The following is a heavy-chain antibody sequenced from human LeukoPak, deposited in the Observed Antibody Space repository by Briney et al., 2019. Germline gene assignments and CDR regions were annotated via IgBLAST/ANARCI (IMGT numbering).Heavy chain of an antibody. CDR1: GGSVINTNW. CDR3: ARVRCSGGSCPHYYYYGMDV. Sequence: PSETLSLTCGVSGGSVINTNWWTWARQPPGTGLEWIGVVHLDGRTNYNPPLESRVTISVDTSKNQFSLKLSSVTAADTAVYYCARVRCSGGSCPHYYYYGMDVWGQGTTVTVSS. CDR2: VHLDGRT. J-gene: IGHJ6*02. V-gene: IGHV4-4*02. D-gene: IGHD2-15*01.